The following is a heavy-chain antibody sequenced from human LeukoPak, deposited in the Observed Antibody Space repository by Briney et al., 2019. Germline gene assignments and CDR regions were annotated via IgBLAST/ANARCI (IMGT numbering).Heavy chain of an antibody. CDR2: IYYSGST. Sequence: PSETLSLACTVSGGSISSGGYYWSWIRQHPGKGPEWIGYIYYSGSTYYNPSLKSRVTISVDTSKNQFSLKLSSVTAADTAVYYCARGTWLPLYYFDYWGQGTLVTVSS. D-gene: IGHD3-22*01. CDR3: ARGTWLPLYYFDY. V-gene: IGHV4-31*03. J-gene: IGHJ4*02. CDR1: GGSISSGGYY.